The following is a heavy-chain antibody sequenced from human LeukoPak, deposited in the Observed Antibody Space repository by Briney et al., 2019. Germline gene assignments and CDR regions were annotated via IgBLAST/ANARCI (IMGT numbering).Heavy chain of an antibody. Sequence: ASVKASCKASGYTFTSYYMHWVRQAPGQGLEWMGIINPSGGSTSYAQKFQGRVTMTRDMSTSTVYMELSSLRSEDTAVYYCASSTPTYYDFWSGHAAPFDYWGQGTLVTVSS. CDR1: GYTFTSYY. CDR2: INPSGGST. V-gene: IGHV1-46*01. D-gene: IGHD3-3*01. CDR3: ASSTPTYYDFWSGHAAPFDY. J-gene: IGHJ4*02.